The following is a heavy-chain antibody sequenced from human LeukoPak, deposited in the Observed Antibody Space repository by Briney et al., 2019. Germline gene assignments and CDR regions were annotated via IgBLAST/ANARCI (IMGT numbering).Heavy chain of an antibody. CDR2: IYSGGST. V-gene: IGHV3-53*01. D-gene: IGHD5-18*01. CDR1: GFTVSSNY. CDR3: ARDEAKLWLGY. J-gene: IGHJ4*02. Sequence: GGSLRLSCAASGFTVSSNYMSWVRQAPGKGLEWVSVIYSGGSTYYADSVKGRFTISRDNSKNTLYLQMNSLRAEDTAVYYCARDEAKLWLGYWGQGTLVTVSS.